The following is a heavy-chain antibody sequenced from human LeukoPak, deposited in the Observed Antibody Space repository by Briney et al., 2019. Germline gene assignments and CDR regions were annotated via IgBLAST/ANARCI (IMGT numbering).Heavy chain of an antibody. CDR1: GFTVSSNY. D-gene: IGHD1-26*01. V-gene: IGHV2-70*11. J-gene: IGHJ4*02. CDR2: IDWDDDK. Sequence: LRLSCAASGFTVSSNYMSWIRQPPGKALEWLARIDWDDDKYYNTSLRTRLTISKDTSKNQVVLTLTNMDPVDTATYYCARTKVGATRHFDSWGQGTLVTVSS. CDR3: ARTKVGATRHFDS.